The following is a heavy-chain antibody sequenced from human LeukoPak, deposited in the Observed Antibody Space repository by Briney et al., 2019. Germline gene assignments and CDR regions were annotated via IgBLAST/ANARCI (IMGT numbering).Heavy chain of an antibody. D-gene: IGHD1-26*01. CDR1: GFTFSDYY. CDR3: ARGEWSTSPFDY. Sequence: GGSLRLSCAVSGFTFSDYYMNWIRQSPGKGLEWVAYISSSGNTIYYADSVKGRFTVSRDNARNSLYLQMNSLRAEDTAVYYCARGEWSTSPFDYWGQGTLVTVSS. CDR2: ISSSGNTI. V-gene: IGHV3-11*04. J-gene: IGHJ4*02.